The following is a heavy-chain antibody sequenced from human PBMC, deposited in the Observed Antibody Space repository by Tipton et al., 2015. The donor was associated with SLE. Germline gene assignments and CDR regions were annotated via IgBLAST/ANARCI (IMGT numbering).Heavy chain of an antibody. D-gene: IGHD3-10*01. CDR2: INHGGST. Sequence: TLSLTCAVYGGSFSGYYWTWIRQPPGKGLEWIGEINHGGSTNYNPSLKSRVTISEDTSKNHLSLNLYSVTAADTAVYYCARGSRGVGFDVWGHGTTVIVSS. CDR1: GGSFSGYY. V-gene: IGHV4-34*01. J-gene: IGHJ6*02. CDR3: ARGSRGVGFDV.